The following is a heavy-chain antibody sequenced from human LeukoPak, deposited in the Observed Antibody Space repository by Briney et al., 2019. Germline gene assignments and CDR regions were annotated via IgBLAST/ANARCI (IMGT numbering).Heavy chain of an antibody. CDR3: ARRAGGYSHPYDY. Sequence: GGSLRLSCAASGFTFSSYGMSWVRQAPGKGLEWVSAISGSGGSTYYADSVKGRFTISRDNSKNTLYLQMNSLRAEDTAVYYCARRAGGYSHPYDYWGQGILVTVPS. CDR2: ISGSGGST. V-gene: IGHV3-23*01. CDR1: GFTFSSYG. J-gene: IGHJ4*02. D-gene: IGHD4-23*01.